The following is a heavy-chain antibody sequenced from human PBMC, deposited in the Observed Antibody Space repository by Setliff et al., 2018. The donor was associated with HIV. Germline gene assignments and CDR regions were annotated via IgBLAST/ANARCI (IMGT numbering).Heavy chain of an antibody. Sequence: GESLKISCKGSGYIFSTYWIGWVRQMPGKGLEWMGIIYPGDSDTRYSPSFQGQVTISADKSINTAYLQWSSLKASDTAMYYCARLSGLYYYDSSGYYYGHYFDYWGQGTLVTVSS. CDR2: IYPGDSDT. CDR3: ARLSGLYYYDSSGYYYGHYFDY. V-gene: IGHV5-51*01. J-gene: IGHJ4*02. CDR1: GYIFSTYW. D-gene: IGHD3-22*01.